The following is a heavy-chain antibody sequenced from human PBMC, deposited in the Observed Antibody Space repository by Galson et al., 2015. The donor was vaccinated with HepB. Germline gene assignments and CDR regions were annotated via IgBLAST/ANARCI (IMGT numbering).Heavy chain of an antibody. D-gene: IGHD2-2*01. CDR2: IYPGDSDT. CDR3: ARQDYCSSTSCHENWFDP. J-gene: IGHJ5*02. V-gene: IGHV5-51*01. CDR1: GYSFTSYW. Sequence: QSGAEVKKPGESLKISCKGSGYSFTSYWIGWVRQMPGKGLEWMGIIYPGDSDTRYSPSFQGQVTISADKSISTAYLQWSSLKASDTTMYYCARQDYCSSTSCHENWFDPWGQGTLVTVSS.